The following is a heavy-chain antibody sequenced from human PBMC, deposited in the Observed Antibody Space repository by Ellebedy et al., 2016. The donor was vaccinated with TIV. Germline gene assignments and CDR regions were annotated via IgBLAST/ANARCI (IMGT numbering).Heavy chain of an antibody. D-gene: IGHD6-13*01. J-gene: IGHJ4*02. CDR2: IRASATT. CDR3: ARLGGQQLSRCYFDY. V-gene: IGHV4-59*08. Sequence: MPGGSLRLSCTVSGDSIGNYYWTWIRQPPGKGLEWIGHIRASATTNYNPSLKSRVTISLDSSTNQFSLSLKSVTAADTAVYYFARLGGQQLSRCYFDYWGQGTLVTVSS. CDR1: GDSIGNYY.